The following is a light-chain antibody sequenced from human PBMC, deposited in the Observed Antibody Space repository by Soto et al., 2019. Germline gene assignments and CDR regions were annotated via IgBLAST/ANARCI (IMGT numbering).Light chain of an antibody. V-gene: IGKV1-5*03. Sequence: DIQMTQSPSTLSASVGDSVTITCRASQSVSDWLAWYQQKPGKPPKLLIYRASNLWSGVPSRFSGSGFDTDFTLTITSLQPEDYATYYCQQYSSYTRSFGQGTKV. CDR2: RAS. J-gene: IGKJ1*01. CDR1: QSVSDW. CDR3: QQYSSYTRS.